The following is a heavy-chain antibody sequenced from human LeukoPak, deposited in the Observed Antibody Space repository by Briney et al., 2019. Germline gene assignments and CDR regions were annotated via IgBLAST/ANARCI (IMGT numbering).Heavy chain of an antibody. J-gene: IGHJ4*02. CDR2: IYASGGA. Sequence: GGSLRLSCVASGFDVNDNFMIWVRQAPGQGLEWISIIYASGGAYHTESVKGRFSAFRDTSKKTIFLQTNNLRAGDTAMYYCVRRHDYWGQGTLVTVSS. V-gene: IGHV3-53*01. CDR3: VRRHDY. CDR1: GFDVNDNF.